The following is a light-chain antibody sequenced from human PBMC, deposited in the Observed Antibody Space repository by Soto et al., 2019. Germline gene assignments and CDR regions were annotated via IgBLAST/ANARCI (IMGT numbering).Light chain of an antibody. V-gene: IGLV2-14*01. CDR2: DVS. J-gene: IGLJ1*01. Sequence: QSVLTRPASVSGSPGQSITISRTGTSSDVGGYNYVSWYQQHPGKAPKLMIYDVSNRPSGVSNRFSGSKSGNMASLTISGLQAEDEADYYCSSYTSSSTDYVFGTGTKVTVL. CDR1: SSDVGGYNY. CDR3: SSYTSSSTDYV.